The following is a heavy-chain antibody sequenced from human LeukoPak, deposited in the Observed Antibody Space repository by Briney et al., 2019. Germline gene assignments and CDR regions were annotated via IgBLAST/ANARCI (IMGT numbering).Heavy chain of an antibody. CDR3: ARGRRHYGSGSYPVDY. Sequence: GGSLRLSCAASGFTLGSYWMSWVRQAPGKGLEGVANIKQDGSEKYYVDSVKGRFTISRDNAKNSLYLQMNSLRAEDTAVYYCARGRRHYGSGSYPVDYWGQGALVTVSS. CDR2: IKQDGSEK. J-gene: IGHJ4*02. CDR1: GFTLGSYW. D-gene: IGHD3-10*01. V-gene: IGHV3-7*03.